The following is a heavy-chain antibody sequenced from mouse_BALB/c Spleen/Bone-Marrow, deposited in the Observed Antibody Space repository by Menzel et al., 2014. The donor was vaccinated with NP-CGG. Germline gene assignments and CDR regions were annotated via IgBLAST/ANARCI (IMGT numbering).Heavy chain of an antibody. CDR2: IDPANGNT. V-gene: IGHV14-3*02. J-gene: IGHJ1*01. CDR1: GFNIKDTY. D-gene: IGHD2-14*01. CDR3: ASYRYAWYFDV. Sequence: EVKLMESGAELVKPGASVKLSCTASGFNIKDTYMHWVRQRPEQGLECIGRIDPANGNTKYDPKFQGKATITADTSSNTAYLQLSSLTSEDTAVYYCASYRYAWYFDVWGAGTTVTVSS.